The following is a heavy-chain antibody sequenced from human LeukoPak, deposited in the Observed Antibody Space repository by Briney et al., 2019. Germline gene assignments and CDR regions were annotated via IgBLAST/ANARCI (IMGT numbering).Heavy chain of an antibody. V-gene: IGHV4-39*01. D-gene: IGHD3-22*01. CDR2: VRYSGKT. CDR1: GGSISSTSSY. Sequence: PSETLSLTCTVSGGSISSTSSYWGWIRQPPGKGLEWIGSVRYSGKTYCNPSLKSRVTMSLDTSKNQFSLRLTSVTAADTAVYSCARHYYDSSGLAYYFDYWGQGTLVTVSS. CDR3: ARHYYDSSGLAYYFDY. J-gene: IGHJ4*02.